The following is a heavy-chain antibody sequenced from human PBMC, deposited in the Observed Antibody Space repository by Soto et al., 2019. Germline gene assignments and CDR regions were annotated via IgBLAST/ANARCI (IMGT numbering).Heavy chain of an antibody. CDR2: IYWDDDK. CDR3: AHPSGNYFPPYFDY. Sequence: QITLKESGPPLMKPTQTLTLTCTFSGFSLNTSGVGVGWIRQPPGKALEWLALIYWDDDKRYRSSLKSRLTITKDTSKNQVILTMTNMDPVDTAAYYCAHPSGNYFPPYFDYWGQGTLVTVSS. CDR1: GFSLNTSGVG. J-gene: IGHJ4*02. V-gene: IGHV2-5*02. D-gene: IGHD3-22*01.